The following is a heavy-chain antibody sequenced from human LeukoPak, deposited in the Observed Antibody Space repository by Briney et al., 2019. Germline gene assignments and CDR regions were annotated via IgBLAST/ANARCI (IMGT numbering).Heavy chain of an antibody. J-gene: IGHJ4*02. CDR2: IKQDRSEK. Sequence: GGSLRLSFAASGFTFSSNWMSWVRPAPGKGLEWVANIKQDRSEKYYVDSVKGRFTISRDSAKNSLYLQMNSLRAEDTAVYYCARTDSGSSGYFDFWGQGTLVTVSS. V-gene: IGHV3-7*01. CDR1: GFTFSSNW. D-gene: IGHD1-26*01. CDR3: ARTDSGSSGYFDF.